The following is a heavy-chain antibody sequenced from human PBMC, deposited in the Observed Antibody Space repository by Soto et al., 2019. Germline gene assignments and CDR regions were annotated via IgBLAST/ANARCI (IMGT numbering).Heavy chain of an antibody. J-gene: IGHJ4*02. V-gene: IGHV4-59*01. Sequence: PSETLSLTCTVSGGSISSYYWSWIRQPPGKGLEWIGYIYYSGSTNYNPSLKSRVTISADTSKNQFSLNLSSVTAADTAVYYCARGSRGSSSWYGFDYWGQRTLVTVSS. CDR2: IYYSGST. D-gene: IGHD6-13*01. CDR1: GGSISSYY. CDR3: ARGSRGSSSWYGFDY.